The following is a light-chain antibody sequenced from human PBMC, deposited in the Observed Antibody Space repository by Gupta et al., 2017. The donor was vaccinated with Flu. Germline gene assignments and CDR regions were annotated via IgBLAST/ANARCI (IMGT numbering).Light chain of an antibody. CDR1: QSVDRW. J-gene: IGKJ2*04. Sequence: DRVTITCRASQSVDRWLAWYQQKPGKPPKLLIYKASNVERGVPSRFGGSGSGTEFTLTISSVQPDDFATYYCQQTQSYSGSSFGQGTKVQIK. CDR3: QQTQSYSGSS. V-gene: IGKV1-5*03. CDR2: KAS.